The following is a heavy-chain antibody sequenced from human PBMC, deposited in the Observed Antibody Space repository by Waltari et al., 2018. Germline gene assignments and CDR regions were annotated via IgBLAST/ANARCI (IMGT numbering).Heavy chain of an antibody. V-gene: IGHV4-59*01. CDR1: GGSISSYY. D-gene: IGHD6-19*01. CDR3: ARGKIRREQGLVGGPEAFDY. J-gene: IGHJ4*02. CDR2: IYYSGCT. Sequence: QVQLQESGPGLVKPSETLSLTCTVSGGSISSYYWSWIRQPPGKGLEWIGYIYYSGCTNYNPSLKSLVTISVETSKYQFALKLSSVTAADTAGYYWARGKIRREQGLVGGPEAFDYWGQGTLVTVSA.